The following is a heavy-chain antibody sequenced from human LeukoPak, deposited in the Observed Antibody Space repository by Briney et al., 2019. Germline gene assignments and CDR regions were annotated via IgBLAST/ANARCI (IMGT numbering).Heavy chain of an antibody. CDR1: GFTVSGNH. Sequence: GGSLRLSCAASGFTVSGNHMSWVCQAPGKGLEWVSVIYVAHSTSYADSVKGRFTISRDSSKSTVYLQMNSLRAEDTAVYYCARVQVGDYFDYWGQGTLVTVST. J-gene: IGHJ4*02. V-gene: IGHV3-66*01. CDR2: IYVAHST. D-gene: IGHD1-26*01. CDR3: ARVQVGDYFDY.